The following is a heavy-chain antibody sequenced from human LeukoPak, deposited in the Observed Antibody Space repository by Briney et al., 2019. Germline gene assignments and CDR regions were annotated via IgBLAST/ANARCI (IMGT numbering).Heavy chain of an antibody. D-gene: IGHD5-12*01. CDR2: IDPSDSYT. CDR3: ARWGRGYSGHERDY. J-gene: IGHJ4*02. Sequence: GESLKISFKASGYRFTGYWISWVRQMPGKGLGWMGRIDPSDSYTDYSPSFQGHVLISADKSINTAYLQWSSLKASDTAMYYCARWGRGYSGHERDYWGQGTLVTVSS. CDR1: GYRFTGYW. V-gene: IGHV5-10-1*01.